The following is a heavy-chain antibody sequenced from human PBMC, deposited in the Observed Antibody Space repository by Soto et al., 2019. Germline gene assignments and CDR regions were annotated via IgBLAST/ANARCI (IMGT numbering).Heavy chain of an antibody. J-gene: IGHJ4*02. CDR3: ARGSVVQLWTFDY. CDR2: IYYSGST. CDR1: GGSISSGGYY. Sequence: SETLSLTCTVSGGSISSGGYYWSWIRQHPGKGLEWIGYIYYSGSTYYNPSLKSRVTISVDTSKNQFSLKLSSVTAADTAVYYCARGSVVQLWTFDYWGQGTLVTVSS. D-gene: IGHD5-18*01. V-gene: IGHV4-31*03.